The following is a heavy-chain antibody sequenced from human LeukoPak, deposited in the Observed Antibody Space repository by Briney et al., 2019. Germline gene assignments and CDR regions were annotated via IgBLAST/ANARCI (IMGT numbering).Heavy chain of an antibody. CDR1: GFSFTNYW. CDR3: ARIAGGSYSV. Sequence: GSLRLSCAASGFSFTNYWMHWVRQAPGKGLVWVSRISHDGSSTTYADSVKGRFTISRDNAKNTVYLQMNSLRAEDTAVYYCARIAGGSYSVWGQGTLVTVSS. CDR2: ISHDGSST. D-gene: IGHD1-26*01. J-gene: IGHJ4*02. V-gene: IGHV3-74*01.